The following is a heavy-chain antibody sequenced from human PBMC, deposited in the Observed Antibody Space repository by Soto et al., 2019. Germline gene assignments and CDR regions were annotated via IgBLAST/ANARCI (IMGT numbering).Heavy chain of an antibody. CDR2: IYYTGSA. D-gene: IGHD3-10*01. CDR3: ARENYGSGSFYKRIDY. J-gene: IGHJ4*02. V-gene: IGHV4-30-4*01. CDR1: GGSISNGDHY. Sequence: PSETLSLTCTVSGGSISNGDHYWNWIRQPPGKGLEWIGYIYYTGSAYYNPSLKSRLTLSVDTSKNQFSLKLSSVTAADTAIYYCARENYGSGSFYKRIDYWGQGTLVTVSS.